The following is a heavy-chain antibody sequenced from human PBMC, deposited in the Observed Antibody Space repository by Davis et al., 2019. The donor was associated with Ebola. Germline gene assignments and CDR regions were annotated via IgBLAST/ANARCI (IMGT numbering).Heavy chain of an antibody. Sequence: ASVKVSCKVSGYSLSELSMHWVRQACGKGLEWVGGFDPEDNKRVYAQKFQGRVTMTEDTSTDTAYMELSSLRSEDTAVYYCATLPPRYYDLWIGSFDYWGQGTQVTVSS. CDR3: ATLPPRYYDLWIGSFDY. CDR1: GYSLSELS. D-gene: IGHD3-3*01. CDR2: FDPEDNKR. J-gene: IGHJ4*02. V-gene: IGHV1-24*01.